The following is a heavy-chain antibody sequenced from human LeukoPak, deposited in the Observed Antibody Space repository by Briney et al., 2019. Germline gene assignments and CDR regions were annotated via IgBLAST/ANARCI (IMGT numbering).Heavy chain of an antibody. CDR2: IYHSGST. CDR1: GYSISSGYY. CDR3: ARDRIDSWITRSFYYYYGMDV. J-gene: IGHJ6*04. Sequence: PSETLSLTCAVSGYSISSGYYWGWIRQPPGKGLEWIGSIYHSGSTYYNPSLKSRVTISVDTSKNQFSLKLSSVTAADTAVYYCARDRIDSWITRSFYYYYGMDVWGKGTTVTDSS. V-gene: IGHV4-38-2*02. D-gene: IGHD1-26*01.